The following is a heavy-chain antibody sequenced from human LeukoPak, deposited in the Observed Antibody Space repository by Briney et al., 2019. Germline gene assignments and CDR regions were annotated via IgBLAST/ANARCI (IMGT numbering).Heavy chain of an antibody. CDR1: GDSVSRNSVG. Sequence: SQTLSLTCAISGDSVSRNSVGWNWIRQSPSRGLEWLGRTYHRSKWYNDYAVSVKSRISSNPATSKNLFSLQLDPLLHEVTAVYYAARVSSRILDYWGQGTLVTVSS. CDR2: TYHRSKWYN. CDR3: ARVSSRILDY. D-gene: IGHD2-2*01. J-gene: IGHJ4*02. V-gene: IGHV6-1*01.